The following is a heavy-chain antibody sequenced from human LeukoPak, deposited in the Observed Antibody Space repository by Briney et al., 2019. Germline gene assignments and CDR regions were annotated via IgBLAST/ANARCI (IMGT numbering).Heavy chain of an antibody. J-gene: IGHJ6*03. CDR1: GGTFSSYA. V-gene: IGHV1-69*05. CDR3: ARDRSGYEPARGYYYMDV. Sequence: SVKASCKASGGTFSSYAISWVRQAPGQGLEWMGGIIPIFGTANYAQKFQGRVTITTDESTSTAYMELSSLRSEDTAVYYCARDRSGYEPARGYYYMDVWAKGPRSPSP. D-gene: IGHD5-12*01. CDR2: IIPIFGTA.